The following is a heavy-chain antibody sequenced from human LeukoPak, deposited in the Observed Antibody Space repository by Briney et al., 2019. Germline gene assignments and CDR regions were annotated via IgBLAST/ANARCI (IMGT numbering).Heavy chain of an antibody. V-gene: IGHV1-3*01. J-gene: IGHJ6*04. CDR3: ARDRWDYYGSGIHYYGMDV. D-gene: IGHD3-10*01. CDR2: INAGNGNT. CDR1: GYTFTSYA. Sequence: ASVKVSCKASGYTFTSYAMDWVRQAPGQRLEWMGWINAGNGNTKYSQKFQGRVTITRDTSASTAYMELSSLRSEDTAVYYCARDRWDYYGSGIHYYGMDVWGKGTTVTVSS.